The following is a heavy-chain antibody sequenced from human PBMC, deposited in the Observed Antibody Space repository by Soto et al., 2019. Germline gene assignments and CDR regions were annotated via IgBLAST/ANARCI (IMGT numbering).Heavy chain of an antibody. V-gene: IGHV4-34*01. CDR1: GGSFSGYY. CDR2: INHSGST. CDR3: ARRNSQQWLVYFVY. D-gene: IGHD6-19*01. Sequence: QVQLQQWGAGLLKPSETLSLTCAVYGGSFSGYYWSWIRQPPGKGLEWIGEINHSGSTNYTPSLNRRVTISVDTSKNQFSLKLSSVTAADTSVYSCARRNSQQWLVYFVYWGQGTLVTLSS. J-gene: IGHJ4*02.